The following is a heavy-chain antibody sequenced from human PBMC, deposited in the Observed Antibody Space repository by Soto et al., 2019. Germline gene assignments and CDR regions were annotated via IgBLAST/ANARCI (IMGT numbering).Heavy chain of an antibody. CDR1: GFTFCNYG. Sequence: GGSLRLSCATSGFTFCNYGFHWVRQAPGKGLEYVSAISSNGDSTYYANSVKGRFTISRDNSKNTLYLQMGSLRAEDMAVYYCARDPTTVTTSSRFDYWGQGTLVTVSS. V-gene: IGHV3-64*01. D-gene: IGHD4-17*01. J-gene: IGHJ4*02. CDR3: ARDPTTVTTSSRFDY. CDR2: ISSNGDST.